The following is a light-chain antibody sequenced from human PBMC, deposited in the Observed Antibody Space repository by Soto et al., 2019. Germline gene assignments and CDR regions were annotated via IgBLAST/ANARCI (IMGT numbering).Light chain of an antibody. Sequence: QSALTQPASVSRSPGQSITISCTGTSSDVGSYNLVSWYQQHPGKAPKLMIYEVSKRPSGVSNRFSGSKSGNTASLTISGLQAEDEADYYCCSYAGSSIFYVFGTGTKVTVL. CDR2: EVS. CDR1: SSDVGSYNL. J-gene: IGLJ1*01. V-gene: IGLV2-23*02. CDR3: CSYAGSSIFYV.